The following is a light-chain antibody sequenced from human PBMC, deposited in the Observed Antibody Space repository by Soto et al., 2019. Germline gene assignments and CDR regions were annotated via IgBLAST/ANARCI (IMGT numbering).Light chain of an antibody. CDR3: CSYAGSYPVV. V-gene: IGLV2-11*01. CDR2: DVN. J-gene: IGLJ2*01. CDR1: SSDVGGYNY. Sequence: QSALTQPRSVPGSPGQSVTISCTGTSSDVGGYNYVSWYQQHPGKAPKLMIYDVNKRPSGVPDRFSGSKSGNTASLTISGLQAEDEADYYCCSYAGSYPVVFGGGTKVTVL.